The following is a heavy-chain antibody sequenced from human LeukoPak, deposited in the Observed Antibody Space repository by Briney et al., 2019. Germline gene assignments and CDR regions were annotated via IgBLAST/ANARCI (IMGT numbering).Heavy chain of an antibody. D-gene: IGHD6-6*01. CDR3: ARGGFEYSSSSGPPGIDY. CDR1: GGSISSSNW. V-gene: IGHV4-4*02. J-gene: IGHJ4*02. Sequence: SETLSLTCAVSGGSISSSNWWSWVRQPAGKGLEWIGRIYSSGRTNYNPSLKSRVTISVDTSKNQFSLKLSSVTAADTAVYYCARGGFEYSSSSGPPGIDYWGQGTLVTVSS. CDR2: IYSSGRT.